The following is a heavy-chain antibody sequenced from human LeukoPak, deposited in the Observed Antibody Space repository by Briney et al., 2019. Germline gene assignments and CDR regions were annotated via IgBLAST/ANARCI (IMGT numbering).Heavy chain of an antibody. Sequence: GGSLRLSCAASGFILSNYEMNWVRQAPGKGLEWVSYISSSGSTIYYADSVKGRFTISRDNAKNSLYLQMNSLRAEDTAVYYCAELGITMIGGVWGKGTTVTISS. J-gene: IGHJ6*04. V-gene: IGHV3-48*03. CDR2: ISSSGSTI. D-gene: IGHD3-10*02. CDR1: GFILSNYE. CDR3: AELGITMIGGV.